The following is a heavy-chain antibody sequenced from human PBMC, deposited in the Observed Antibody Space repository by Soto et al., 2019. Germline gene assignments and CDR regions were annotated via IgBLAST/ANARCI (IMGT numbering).Heavy chain of an antibody. J-gene: IGHJ4*02. CDR2: ISGYNAKT. V-gene: IGHV1-18*01. CDR3: AKESGSHPPGPVEY. CDR1: GYTFTNCG. D-gene: IGHD1-26*01. Sequence: QVQLVQSGAEVKKPGASVKVSCKASGYTFTNCGISWVRQAPGQGLEWMGWISGYNAKTDYAQKLQGRVTMTTDTSTSTAYMELRSLRSADTAVDYCAKESGSHPPGPVEYWGQGTRVTVSS.